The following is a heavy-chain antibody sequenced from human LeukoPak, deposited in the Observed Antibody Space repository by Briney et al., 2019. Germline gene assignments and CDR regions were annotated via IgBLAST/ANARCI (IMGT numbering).Heavy chain of an antibody. CDR2: IVPIFGTA. D-gene: IGHD3-9*01. V-gene: IGHV1-69*01. J-gene: IGHJ4*02. Sequence: SVKVSCKASGGTFSSYAISWVRQAPGQGLEWMGGIVPIFGTANYAQKFQGRVTITADESTSTAYMELSSLRSEDTAVYYCARGEYYDILTGYPRFDYWGQGTLVTVSS. CDR1: GGTFSSYA. CDR3: ARGEYYDILTGYPRFDY.